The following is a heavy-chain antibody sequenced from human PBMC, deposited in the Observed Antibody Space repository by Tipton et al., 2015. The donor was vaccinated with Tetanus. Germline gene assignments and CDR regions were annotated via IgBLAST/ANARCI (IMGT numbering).Heavy chain of an antibody. Sequence: TLSLTCDVSGGSLGSDGYSWGWIRQPPGKGLEYIGYIHHSGTASYNPSLKSRVTLSVDRSKNQFSLRLTSVTAADTAVYYCASYIYYYDNTGYYYYFDYWGQGTLVTVTS. J-gene: IGHJ4*02. CDR2: IHHSGTA. D-gene: IGHD3-22*01. V-gene: IGHV4-30-2*01. CDR3: ASYIYYYDNTGYYYYFDY. CDR1: GGSLGSDGYS.